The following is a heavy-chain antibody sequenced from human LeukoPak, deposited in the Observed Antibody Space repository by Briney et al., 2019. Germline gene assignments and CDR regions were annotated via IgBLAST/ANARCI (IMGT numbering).Heavy chain of an antibody. CDR1: GFTFSSYA. Sequence: GGSLRLSXAASGFTFSSYAMSWVRQAPGKGLEWVSAISGSGGSTYYADSVKGRFTISRGNSKNTLYLQMSSLRAEDTAVYYCAKDYYDFWSGLWGQGTLVTVSS. J-gene: IGHJ4*02. CDR3: AKDYYDFWSGL. V-gene: IGHV3-23*01. D-gene: IGHD3-3*01. CDR2: ISGSGGST.